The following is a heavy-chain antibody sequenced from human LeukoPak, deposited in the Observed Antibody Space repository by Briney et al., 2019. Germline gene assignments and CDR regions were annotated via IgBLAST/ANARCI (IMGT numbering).Heavy chain of an antibody. CDR3: VRGRCSSTNCDGPGFGY. CDR1: GYTFTSYD. Sequence: ASVKVSCKASGYTFTSYDINCMRQATGQELEWMGWMNPNSGNTGYAQKFQGRVTMTRNNYISTAYMELRGVRYTAAAVYYCVRGRCSSTNCDGPGFGYWGQGALVTVAS. CDR2: MNPNSGNT. J-gene: IGHJ4*02. V-gene: IGHV1-8*01. D-gene: IGHD2-2*01.